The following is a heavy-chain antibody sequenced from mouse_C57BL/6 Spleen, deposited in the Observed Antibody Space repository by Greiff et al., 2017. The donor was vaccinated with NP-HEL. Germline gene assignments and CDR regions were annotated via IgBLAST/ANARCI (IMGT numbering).Heavy chain of an antibody. CDR3: SLSRTLYYFDS. CDR2: IDPETGGT. CDR1: GYTFTDYE. J-gene: IGHJ2*01. V-gene: IGHV1-15*01. Sequence: VQLQQSGAELVRPGASVTLSCKASGYTFTDYEMHWVKQTPVHGLEWIGAIDPETGGTAYNQKLKGKAILTADKSSSTAYRELRSLTSEDSAVYSCSLSRTLYYFDSWGQGTTLTVSS. D-gene: IGHD3-1*01.